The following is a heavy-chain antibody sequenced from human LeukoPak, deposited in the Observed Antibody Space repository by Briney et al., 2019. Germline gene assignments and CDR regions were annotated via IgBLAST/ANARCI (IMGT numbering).Heavy chain of an antibody. J-gene: IGHJ4*02. CDR2: ISSSSSYI. Sequence: GGSLRLSSAASGFTFSSYSMNWVRQAPGKGLEWVSSISSSSSYIYYAGSVKGRFTISRDNAKNSLYLQMNSLRAEDTAVYYCARAAKLELLFPEFDYWGQGTLVTVSS. CDR1: GFTFSSYS. CDR3: ARAAKLELLFPEFDY. D-gene: IGHD1-7*01. V-gene: IGHV3-21*01.